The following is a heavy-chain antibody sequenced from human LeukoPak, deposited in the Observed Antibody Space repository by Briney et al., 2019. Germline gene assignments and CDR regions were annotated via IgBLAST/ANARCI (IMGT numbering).Heavy chain of an antibody. CDR2: INWNGGST. CDR3: ARLGGGGSGTNYYYYYYMDV. D-gene: IGHD3-10*01. Sequence: GGSLRLSCAASGFTFDDYGMSWVRQAPGKGLEWVSGINWNGGSTGYADSVKDRFTISRDNAKNSLYLQMNSLRAEDTALYYCARLGGGGSGTNYYYYYYMDVWGKGTTVTVSS. CDR1: GFTFDDYG. J-gene: IGHJ6*03. V-gene: IGHV3-20*04.